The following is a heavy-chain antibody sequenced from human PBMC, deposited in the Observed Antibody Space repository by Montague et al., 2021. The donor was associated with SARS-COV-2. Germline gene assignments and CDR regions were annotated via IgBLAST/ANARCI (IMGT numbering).Heavy chain of an antibody. D-gene: IGHD3-22*01. Sequence: SETLSLTCTVSGGSITNNIDYWAWIRQPPGKGLEWIGSIYYTGNTYYNPSLKSRVTISVVTSKNHFTLKLSSVTAAETAVCYCARLKRYFDSSGSPSAFDFWGQGTKVTVSS. CDR2: IYYTGNT. J-gene: IGHJ3*01. V-gene: IGHV4-39*02. CDR3: ARLKRYFDSSGSPSAFDF. CDR1: GGSITNNIDY.